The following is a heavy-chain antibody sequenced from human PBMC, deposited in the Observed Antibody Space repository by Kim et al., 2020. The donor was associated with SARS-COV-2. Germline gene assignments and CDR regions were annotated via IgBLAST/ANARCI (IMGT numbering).Heavy chain of an antibody. Sequence: SETLSLTCTVSGGSISSSSYYWGWIRQPPGKGLEWIGSIYYSGSTYYNPSLKSRVTISVDTSKNQFSLKLSSVTAADTAVYYCAGQAREFPVRVNGFDPWGQGTLVTFSS. CDR2: IYYSGST. D-gene: IGHD3-10*01. CDR1: GGSISSSSYY. CDR3: AGQAREFPVRVNGFDP. V-gene: IGHV4-39*01. J-gene: IGHJ5*02.